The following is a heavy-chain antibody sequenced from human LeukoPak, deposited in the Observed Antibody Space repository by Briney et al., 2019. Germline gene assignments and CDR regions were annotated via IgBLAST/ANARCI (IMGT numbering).Heavy chain of an antibody. CDR1: GFSLSTSGMC. CDR3: ARMVYYDILTGYSGFDY. Sequence: SGPTLVNPTQTLTLTCSLSGFSLSTSGMCVSWIRQPPGKALEWLARIDWDDDKYYSTSLKTRLTISKDTSKNQVVLTMTNMDPVDTATYYCARMVYYDILTGYSGFDYWGQGTLVTVSS. D-gene: IGHD3-9*01. J-gene: IGHJ4*02. CDR2: IDWDDDK. V-gene: IGHV2-70*11.